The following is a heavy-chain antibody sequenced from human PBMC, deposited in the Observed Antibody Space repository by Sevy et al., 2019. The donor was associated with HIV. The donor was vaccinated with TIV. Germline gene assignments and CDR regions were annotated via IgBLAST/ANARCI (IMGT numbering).Heavy chain of an antibody. D-gene: IGHD3-16*01. CDR1: GFTFSNAW. J-gene: IGHJ4*02. Sequence: GGSLRLSCAASGFTFSNAWMSWVRQAPGKGLEWVGRIKSKTDGGTTDYAAPVKGRFTISRDDSKNTLYLQMNGLKTEDTAVYYCTTDPRIMITFGGVDYFDYWGQGTLVTVSS. CDR2: IKSKTDGGTT. V-gene: IGHV3-15*01. CDR3: TTDPRIMITFGGVDYFDY.